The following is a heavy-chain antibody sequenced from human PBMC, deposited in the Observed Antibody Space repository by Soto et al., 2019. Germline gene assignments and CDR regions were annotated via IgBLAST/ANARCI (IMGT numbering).Heavy chain of an antibody. V-gene: IGHV4-38-2*01. CDR3: ASSSLYGMDV. J-gene: IGHJ6*02. CDR1: ASSISSAYF. Sequence: SETLSLTCAVSASSISSAYFWGWIRQPPGKGLEWIATIFHTGGTYYNPSLKSRVTISVDTSNNQFSLRLNSVTAADTAVYYCASSSLYGMDVWGQGTTVTVSS. CDR2: IFHTGGT.